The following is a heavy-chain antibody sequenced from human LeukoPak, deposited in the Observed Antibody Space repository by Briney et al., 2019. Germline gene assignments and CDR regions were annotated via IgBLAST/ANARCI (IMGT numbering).Heavy chain of an antibody. CDR1: GGTFSSYA. V-gene: IGHV1-69*13. CDR3: ARETLGGRGYYYYGMDV. Sequence: SVKVSCKASGGTFSSYAINWVRQAPGQGLEWMGGIIPIFGTANYAQRFQGRVTITADESTSTAYMELSSLRSEDTAVYYCARETLGGRGYYYYGMDVWGQGTTVTVSS. J-gene: IGHJ6*02. CDR2: IIPIFGTA. D-gene: IGHD4-23*01.